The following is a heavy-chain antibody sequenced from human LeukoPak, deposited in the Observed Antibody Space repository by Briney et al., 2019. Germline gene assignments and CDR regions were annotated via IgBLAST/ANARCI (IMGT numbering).Heavy chain of an antibody. J-gene: IGHJ4*02. V-gene: IGHV3-48*03. CDR2: ISSSGGTI. Sequence: GGSLRLSCAASGFTFSSYEMNWVRQTPGKGLEWLSYISSSGGTIYYADSVKGRFTISRDNAKSSLYLQMNGLRAEDTAVYYCARDSRQQLFDYWGQETLVTVSS. CDR3: ARDSRQQLFDY. CDR1: GFTFSSYE. D-gene: IGHD4-11*01.